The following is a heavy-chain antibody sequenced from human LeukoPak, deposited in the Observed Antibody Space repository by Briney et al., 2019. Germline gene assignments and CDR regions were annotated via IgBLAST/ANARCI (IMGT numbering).Heavy chain of an antibody. Sequence: TGGSLRLSCAASGFTFSSYWMSWVRQAPGKGLEWVANIKQDGSEKYYVDSVKGRFTISRDNAKNSLYLQMNSLRAEDTAVYYCARGGYCSSTSCPPEYNNWFDPWGQGTLVTVSS. J-gene: IGHJ5*02. D-gene: IGHD2-2*01. CDR3: ARGGYCSSTSCPPEYNNWFDP. CDR1: GFTFSSYW. V-gene: IGHV3-7*01. CDR2: IKQDGSEK.